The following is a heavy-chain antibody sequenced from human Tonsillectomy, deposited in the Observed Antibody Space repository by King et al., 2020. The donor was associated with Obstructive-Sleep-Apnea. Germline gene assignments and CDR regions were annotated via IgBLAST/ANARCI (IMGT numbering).Heavy chain of an antibody. V-gene: IGHV1-3*01. CDR3: ARGEAVGGKWRGMDY. Sequence: QLVQSGAEVKRPGASMKISCTTSGYSFSTYAMHWVRQAPGGRLEWMGWIDAANGNTKYSQSFQDRVTITRDTSASTDYLELRRLRSEDTAVYFCARGEAVGGKWRGMDYWGQGALVTVSS. CDR2: IDAANGNT. D-gene: IGHD3-16*01. CDR1: GYSFSTYA. J-gene: IGHJ4*02.